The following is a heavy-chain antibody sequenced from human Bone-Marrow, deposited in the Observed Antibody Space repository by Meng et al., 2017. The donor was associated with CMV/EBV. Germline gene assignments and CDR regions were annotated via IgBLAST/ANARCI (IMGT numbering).Heavy chain of an antibody. V-gene: IGHV3-23*01. D-gene: IGHD3-16*01. CDR1: GGSFSGYY. J-gene: IGHJ4*02. Sequence: ETLSLTCAVYGGSFSGYYWSWIRQPPGKGLEWVSAISRSAINTYYRDSVKGRFPISRDNSRKMLYLQMNILRVEDTALYYCAQGVDNWGQGTLVTVSS. CDR3: AQGVDN. CDR2: ISRSAINT.